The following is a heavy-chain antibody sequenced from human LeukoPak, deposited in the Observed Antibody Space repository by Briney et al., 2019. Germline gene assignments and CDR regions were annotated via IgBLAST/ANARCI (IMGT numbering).Heavy chain of an antibody. CDR3: ARGPMGGWFDP. CDR2: INHSGSS. J-gene: IGHJ5*02. CDR1: GGSFSGYS. Sequence: PSETLSLTCAVYGGSFSGYSWNWIRQPPGKGLEWIGEINHSGSSNYNPSLKSRVTISLDTSKSQFSLKLSSVTAGDTAVYYCARGPMGGWFDPWGQGTLVTVSS. D-gene: IGHD3-10*01. V-gene: IGHV4-34*01.